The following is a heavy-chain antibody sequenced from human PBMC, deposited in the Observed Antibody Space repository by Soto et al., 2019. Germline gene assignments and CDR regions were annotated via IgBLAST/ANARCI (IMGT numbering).Heavy chain of an antibody. Sequence: GESLKISCKGSEDSFTTYWIGWVRQMPGKGLEWMGIIYPVDSDTKYSPSFQGQVTISADKSISTAYLQWSSLKASDTAMYYCARFKIVPTSTYYYYGMDVWGQGTTVTV. CDR2: IYPVDSDT. CDR3: ARFKIVPTSTYYYYGMDV. V-gene: IGHV5-51*01. D-gene: IGHD5-12*01. J-gene: IGHJ6*02. CDR1: EDSFTTYW.